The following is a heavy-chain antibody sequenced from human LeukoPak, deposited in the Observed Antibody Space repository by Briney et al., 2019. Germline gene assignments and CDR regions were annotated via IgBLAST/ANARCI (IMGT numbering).Heavy chain of an antibody. CDR1: GFAFSSYS. V-gene: IGHV3-21*01. J-gene: IGHJ4*02. CDR3: ARDGGLYCSGGSCS. Sequence: PGGSLRLSCAASGFAFSSYSMNWVRQAPGKGLEWGSSISSSSSYIYYADSVKGRFTISRDNAKNSLYLQMNSLRAEDTAVYYCARDGGLYCSGGSCSWGQGTLVTVSS. D-gene: IGHD2-15*01. CDR2: ISSSSSYI.